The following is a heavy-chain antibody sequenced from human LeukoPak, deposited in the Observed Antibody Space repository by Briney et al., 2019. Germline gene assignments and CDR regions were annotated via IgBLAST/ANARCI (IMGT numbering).Heavy chain of an antibody. V-gene: IGHV1-69*06. J-gene: IGHJ4*02. CDR2: IIPIFGTA. CDR3: ARADGSCHVNFDY. CDR1: GGTFSSYA. Sequence: SVKVSCKASGGTFSSYAISWVRQAPGQGLEWMGGIIPIFGTANYAQKFQGRVTITADKSTSTAYMELSSLRSEDTAVYYCARADGSCHVNFDYWGQGTLVTVSS. D-gene: IGHD1-26*01.